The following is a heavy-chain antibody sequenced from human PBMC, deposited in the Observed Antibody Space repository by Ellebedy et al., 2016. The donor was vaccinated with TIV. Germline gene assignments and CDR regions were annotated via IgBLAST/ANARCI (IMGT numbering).Heavy chain of an antibody. D-gene: IGHD5-12*01. CDR3: AIDRGYGFDS. V-gene: IGHV4-30-4*01. CDR2: FDYSGST. Sequence: MPSETLSLTCSVSGGSMSSGEYFWSWVRQPPGKGLEWLGYFDYSGSTYYSPSLNSRVVISVDTSTNQFSLNLRSVTAADTAVYFWAIDRGYGFDSWGQGTLVAVSS. CDR1: GGSMSSGEYF. J-gene: IGHJ4*01.